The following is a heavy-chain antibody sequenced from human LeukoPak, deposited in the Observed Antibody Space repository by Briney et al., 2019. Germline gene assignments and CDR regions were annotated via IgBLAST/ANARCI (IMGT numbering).Heavy chain of an antibody. J-gene: IGHJ4*02. D-gene: IGHD2-2*01. V-gene: IGHV3-33*01. Sequence: GGSLRLSCAASGFTFSSYDMHWVRQAPGKGLEWVAVIWSDGTNKYYADSVKGRFTISRDNSNNTLYLQMNSLRAEDTAVYHCATGRSCTTCYLPDYWGQGTLVTVSS. CDR3: ATGRSCTTCYLPDY. CDR1: GFTFSSYD. CDR2: IWSDGTNK.